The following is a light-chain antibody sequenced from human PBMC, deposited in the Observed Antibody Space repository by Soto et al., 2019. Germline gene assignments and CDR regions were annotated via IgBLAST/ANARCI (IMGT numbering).Light chain of an antibody. Sequence: QSVLTQPPSASGTPGQRVTISCSGSSSNIGSNTVNWYQQLPGTAPKLLIYSNNQRPSGVPGRSSGSKSGTSAPLAISGLQSEDEADYYCAAWDDSLNGVVFGGGTKLTVL. CDR2: SNN. CDR1: SSNIGSNT. V-gene: IGLV1-44*01. J-gene: IGLJ2*01. CDR3: AAWDDSLNGVV.